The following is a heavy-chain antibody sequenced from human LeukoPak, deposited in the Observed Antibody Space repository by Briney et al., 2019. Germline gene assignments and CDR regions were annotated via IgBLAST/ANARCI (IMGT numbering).Heavy chain of an antibody. J-gene: IGHJ4*02. CDR2: INHSGST. V-gene: IGHV4-34*01. Sequence: PSETLSLTCAVYGGSFSGYYWSWIRQPPGKGLEWIGEINHSGSTNYIPSLKSRVTISVDTSKNQFSLKLSSVTAADMAVYYCARGNLYYFDSSGYYFKFDYWGQGTLVTVSS. D-gene: IGHD3-22*01. CDR3: ARGNLYYFDSSGYYFKFDY. CDR1: GGSFSGYY.